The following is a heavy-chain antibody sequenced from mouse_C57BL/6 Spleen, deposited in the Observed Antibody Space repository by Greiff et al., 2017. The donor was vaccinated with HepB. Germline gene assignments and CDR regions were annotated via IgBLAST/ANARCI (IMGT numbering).Heavy chain of an antibody. D-gene: IGHD1-2*01. V-gene: IGHV1-82*01. Sequence: VMLVESGPELVKPGASVKISCKASGYAFSSSWMNWVKQRPGKGLEWIGRIYPGDGDTNYNGKFKGKATLTADKSSSTAYMQLSSLTSEDSAVYFCARSNYYGRSFDVWGTGTTVTVSS. CDR1: GYAFSSSW. J-gene: IGHJ1*03. CDR3: ARSNYYGRSFDV. CDR2: IYPGDGDT.